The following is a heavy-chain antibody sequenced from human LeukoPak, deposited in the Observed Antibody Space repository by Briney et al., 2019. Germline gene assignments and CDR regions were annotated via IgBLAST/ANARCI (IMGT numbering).Heavy chain of an antibody. CDR2: ISGDGGST. J-gene: IGHJ4*02. D-gene: IGHD5-18*01. Sequence: PGGSLRLSCSASGFIFSGSVMQWVRQAPGKGLEYISAISGDGGSTYYADSVKGRFTISRDNSKNTLYLQINSLRTEDTAVFYCVKDGLPRRYTYGYAGYWGQGTLVTVSS. CDR1: GFIFSGSV. CDR3: VKDGLPRRYTYGYAGY. V-gene: IGHV3-64D*06.